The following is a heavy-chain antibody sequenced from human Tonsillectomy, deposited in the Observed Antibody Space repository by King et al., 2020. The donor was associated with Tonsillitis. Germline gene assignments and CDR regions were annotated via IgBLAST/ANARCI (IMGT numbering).Heavy chain of an antibody. CDR1: GFTFSDYY. D-gene: IGHD6-13*01. Sequence: VQLVESGGGLVKPGGSLRLTYAASGFTFSDYYMSWIRQAPGKGLEWVSYISSSSGYTNYADSVKGRFTISRDNAKNSLYLQMNSLRAEDTAVYFCARDNVYSSSWYRYFDYWGQGTLVTVSS. CDR2: ISSSSGYT. CDR3: ARDNVYSSSWYRYFDY. J-gene: IGHJ4*02. V-gene: IGHV3-11*05.